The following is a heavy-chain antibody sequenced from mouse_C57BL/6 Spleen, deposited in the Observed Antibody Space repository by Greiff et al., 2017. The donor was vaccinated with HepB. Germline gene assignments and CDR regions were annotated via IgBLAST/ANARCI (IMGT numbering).Heavy chain of an antibody. J-gene: IGHJ2*01. CDR2: IYPGSGST. CDR1: GYTFTSYW. V-gene: IGHV1-55*01. CDR3: ASTV. Sequence: VQLQQPGAELVKPGASVKMSCKASGYTFTSYWITWVKQRPGQGLEWIGDIYPGSGSTNYNEKFKSKATLTADTSSSTAYMQLSSLTSEDSAVYYCASTVWGQGTTLTVSS. D-gene: IGHD1-1*01.